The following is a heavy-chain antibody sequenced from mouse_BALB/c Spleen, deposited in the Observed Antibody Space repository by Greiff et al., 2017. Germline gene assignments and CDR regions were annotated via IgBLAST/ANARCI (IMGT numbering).Heavy chain of an antibody. CDR1: GYTFTSYV. Sequence: VQLQQSGPELVKPGASVKMSCKASGYTFTSYVMHWVKQKPGQGLEWIGYINPYNDGTKYNEKFKGKATLTSDKSSSTAYMELSSLTSEDSAVYYCARHGSSYGFAYWGQGTLVTVSA. CDR3: ARHGSSYGFAY. D-gene: IGHD1-1*01. V-gene: IGHV1-14*01. CDR2: INPYNDGT. J-gene: IGHJ3*01.